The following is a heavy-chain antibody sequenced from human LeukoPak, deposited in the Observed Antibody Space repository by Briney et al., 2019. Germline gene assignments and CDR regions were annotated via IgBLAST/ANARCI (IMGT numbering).Heavy chain of an antibody. D-gene: IGHD3-10*01. V-gene: IGHV1-8*01. CDR1: GYTFTSCD. Sequence: GASVKVSCKASGYTFTSCDINWVRQATGQGLEWMGWMNPNSGNTGYAQKFQGRVTMTRNTSISTAYMELSSLRSEDTAVYFCARGRSRGVDDFDYWGQGTLVTVSS. J-gene: IGHJ4*02. CDR3: ARGRSRGVDDFDY. CDR2: MNPNSGNT.